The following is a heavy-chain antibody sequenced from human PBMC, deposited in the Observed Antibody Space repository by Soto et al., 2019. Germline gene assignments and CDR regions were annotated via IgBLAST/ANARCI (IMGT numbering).Heavy chain of an antibody. Sequence: GGSLRLSCAASGFTFSNAWMNWVRQAPGKGLEWVGRIKSKTDGGTTDYAAPVKGRFTISRDDSKNTLYLQMNSLKTEDTAVYYCTIHRGWDKVTNDYYYSGMDVWGQGTTLTVSS. V-gene: IGHV3-15*07. CDR2: IKSKTDGGTT. J-gene: IGHJ6*02. CDR3: TIHRGWDKVTNDYYYSGMDV. CDR1: GFTFSNAW. D-gene: IGHD1-26*01.